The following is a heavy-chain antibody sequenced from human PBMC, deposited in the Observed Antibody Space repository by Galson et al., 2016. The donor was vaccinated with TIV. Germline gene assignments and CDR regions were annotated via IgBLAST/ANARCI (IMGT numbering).Heavy chain of an antibody. CDR2: TYYRSTWYN. J-gene: IGHJ4*02. Sequence: CAISGDSVSSTSAAWNWIRQSPSRGLEWLGRTYYRSTWYNDYAPSVKSRITINPDTSKNQVSLQLHSVTPEDTAVYYCARATPSVFGVVMTLDYWGQGTLVTVSA. CDR3: ARATPSVFGVVMTLDY. V-gene: IGHV6-1*01. CDR1: GDSVSSTSAA. D-gene: IGHD3-3*01.